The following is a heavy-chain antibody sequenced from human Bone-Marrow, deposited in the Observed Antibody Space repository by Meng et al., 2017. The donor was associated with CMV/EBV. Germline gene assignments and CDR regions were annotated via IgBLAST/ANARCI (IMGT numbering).Heavy chain of an antibody. V-gene: IGHV1-46*01. CDR1: GYTFTSYY. CDR2: INPSGGST. Sequence: ASVKVSCKASGYTFTSYYMHWVRQAPGQGLEWMGIINPSGGSTSYAQKFQGRVTMTRDTSTSTVYMELSSLRYEDTAVYYCARDRDYYDSSGYYPNWFDPCGQGTLVTVSS. D-gene: IGHD3-22*01. CDR3: ARDRDYYDSSGYYPNWFDP. J-gene: IGHJ5*02.